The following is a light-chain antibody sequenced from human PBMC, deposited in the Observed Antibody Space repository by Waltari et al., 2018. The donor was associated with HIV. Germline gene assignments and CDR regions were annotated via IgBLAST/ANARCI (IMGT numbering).Light chain of an antibody. V-gene: IGLV1-47*01. J-gene: IGLJ3*02. Sequence: QSVLTQPPSASRSPGQRVLISCSGTNSNIGNNFVSWFQQVPGGAPKLVIYRNEQRPSGVPVRFSAAKSGSSASLAITGLQLDDEAEYCCASWDDKLSHWVFGGGTRLAV. CDR3: ASWDDKLSHWV. CDR2: RNE. CDR1: NSNIGNNF.